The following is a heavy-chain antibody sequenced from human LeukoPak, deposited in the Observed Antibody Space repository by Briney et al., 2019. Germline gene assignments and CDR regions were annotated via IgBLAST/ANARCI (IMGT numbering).Heavy chain of an antibody. Sequence: GASVKVSCKASGYTFTGYYMHWVRQAPGQGLEWMGWINPNSGGTNYAQKFQGRVTMTRDTSISTAYMELSRLRSDDTAVYYCARVSWYYGSSGYYLYYFDYWGQGTLVTVSS. CDR1: GYTFTGYY. D-gene: IGHD3-22*01. V-gene: IGHV1-2*02. CDR2: INPNSGGT. CDR3: ARVSWYYGSSGYYLYYFDY. J-gene: IGHJ4*02.